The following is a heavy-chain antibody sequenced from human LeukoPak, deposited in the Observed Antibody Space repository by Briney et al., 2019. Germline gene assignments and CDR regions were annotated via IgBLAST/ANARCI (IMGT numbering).Heavy chain of an antibody. V-gene: IGHV3-7*03. J-gene: IGHJ4*02. Sequence: GGSLRFSCAASGFTFSSYWMNWARQAPGKGLKWVASINHNGNVNYYVDSVKGRFTISRDNAKNSLYLQMSNLRAEDTAVYYCAKQLGYCSDGSCYFPYWGQGTLVTVSS. D-gene: IGHD2-15*01. CDR1: GFTFSSYW. CDR2: INHNGNVN. CDR3: AKQLGYCSDGSCYFPY.